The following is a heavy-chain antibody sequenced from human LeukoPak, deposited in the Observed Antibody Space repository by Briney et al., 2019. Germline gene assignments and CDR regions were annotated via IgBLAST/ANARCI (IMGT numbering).Heavy chain of an antibody. CDR3: GAAAGPGDY. D-gene: IGHD6-13*01. CDR1: GGSFSGYY. J-gene: IGHJ4*02. Sequence: SETLSLTCAVYGGSFSGYYWSWIRQPPGKGLEWIGEINHSGSTNYNPSLKSRVTISVDTSKNQFSPKLSSVTAADTAVYYCGAAAGPGDYWGQGTLVTVSS. CDR2: INHSGST. V-gene: IGHV4-34*01.